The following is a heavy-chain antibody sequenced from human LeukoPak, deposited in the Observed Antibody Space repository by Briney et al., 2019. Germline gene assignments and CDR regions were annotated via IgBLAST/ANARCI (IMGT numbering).Heavy chain of an antibody. CDR2: IYTSGST. D-gene: IGHD2-15*01. V-gene: IGHV4-4*07. Sequence: SETLSLTCTVSIGSISSYYWSWIRQPAGKGLEWIGRIYTSGSTNYNRSLKSRVTMSADTSKNQFPLKLSSVTAADTAVYYCARVIYCSGGSCPEYYFDYWGQGSLVSVCS. CDR3: ARVIYCSGGSCPEYYFDY. J-gene: IGHJ4*02. CDR1: IGSISSYY.